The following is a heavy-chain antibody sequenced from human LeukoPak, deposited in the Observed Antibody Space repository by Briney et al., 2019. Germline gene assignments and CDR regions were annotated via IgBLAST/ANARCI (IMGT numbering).Heavy chain of an antibody. CDR2: ISSSGSTI. J-gene: IGHJ4*02. D-gene: IGHD3-22*01. V-gene: IGHV3-48*03. Sequence: PGGSLRLSCAASGFTLSNSEMNWVRQAPGKGLEWVSYISSSGSTIYYADSVKGRFTISRDNAKKSLYLQMNSLRAEDTAVYYCAREGRSDYYYPLFDYWGQGTLVTVSS. CDR3: AREGRSDYYYPLFDY. CDR1: GFTLSNSE.